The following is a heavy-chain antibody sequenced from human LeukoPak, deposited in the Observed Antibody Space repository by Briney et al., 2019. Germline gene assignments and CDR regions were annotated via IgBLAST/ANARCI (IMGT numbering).Heavy chain of an antibody. J-gene: IGHJ1*01. CDR3: ARDWNYEYFQH. D-gene: IGHD1-7*01. CDR2: ISYDGSNK. Sequence: PGGSLRLSCAASGFTFSSYAMHWVRQAPGKGLEWVAVISYDGSNKYYADSVKGRFTISRDNSRNTLYLQMNSLRAEDTAVYYCARDWNYEYFQHWGQGTLVTVSS. V-gene: IGHV3-30-3*01. CDR1: GFTFSSYA.